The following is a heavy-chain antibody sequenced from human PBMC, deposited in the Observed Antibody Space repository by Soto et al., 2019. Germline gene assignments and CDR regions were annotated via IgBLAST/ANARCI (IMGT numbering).Heavy chain of an antibody. D-gene: IGHD1-26*01. CDR2: IVPIFGTG. Sequence: QVLLVQSGAEVKKPGSSVKVSCKASGGTFSDYAISWVRQAPGHGREWMGGIVPIFGTGNHAQKFQGRVTVTADESTSTAYMELRSLRSEDTAVYYCARVLVGATYFDYWGQGTLVTVSS. J-gene: IGHJ4*02. CDR3: ARVLVGATYFDY. CDR1: GGTFSDYA. V-gene: IGHV1-69*01.